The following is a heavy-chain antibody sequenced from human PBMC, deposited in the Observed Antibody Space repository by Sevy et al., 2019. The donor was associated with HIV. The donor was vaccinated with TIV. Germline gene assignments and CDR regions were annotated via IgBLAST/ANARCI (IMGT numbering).Heavy chain of an antibody. CDR2: INSDGSSK. J-gene: IGHJ6*02. V-gene: IGHV3-74*01. D-gene: IGHD3-10*01. CDR1: GFTFSSYW. Sequence: GGSLRLSCAASGFTFSSYWMHWVRQAPGKGLVWVSRINSDGSSKSYADSVKGRFTISRDNAKNTLYMKMNSLRAEDTAVYYCARRITMVRGVSSDLIDVWGQGTTVTVSS. CDR3: ARRITMVRGVSSDLIDV.